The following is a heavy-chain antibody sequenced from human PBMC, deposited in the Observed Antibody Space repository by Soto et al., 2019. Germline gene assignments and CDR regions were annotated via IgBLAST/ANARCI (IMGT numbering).Heavy chain of an antibody. CDR2: ISRDGGTK. CDR3: TGGVGSGY. D-gene: IGHD2-8*02. V-gene: IGHV3-30*03. CDR1: GFTVSTYG. J-gene: IGHJ4*02. Sequence: QVQLVESGGGVVQPGRSLRLSCAVSGFTVSTYGMHWVRQAPGKGLEWVAVISRDGGTKYYADSVKGRFTISRDNSRNTLCWEMNGRRGDDRAVYYCTGGVGSGYGGRGTLVPVSS.